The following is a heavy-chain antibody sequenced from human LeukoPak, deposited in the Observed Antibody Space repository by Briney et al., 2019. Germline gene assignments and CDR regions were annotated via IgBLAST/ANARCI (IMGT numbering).Heavy chain of an antibody. CDR2: IKQDGSEK. V-gene: IGHV3-7*03. J-gene: IGHJ4*02. CDR3: ARGLMGGYPYFEN. D-gene: IGHD3-22*01. Sequence: SGGSLRLSCAASGFTFSSYWMSWVRQAPGKGLEWVANIKQDGSEKYYVDSVKGRFTISRDNAKNSLYLQMNSLRAEDTAFYYCARGLMGGYPYFENWGQGTLVTVSS. CDR1: GFTFSSYW.